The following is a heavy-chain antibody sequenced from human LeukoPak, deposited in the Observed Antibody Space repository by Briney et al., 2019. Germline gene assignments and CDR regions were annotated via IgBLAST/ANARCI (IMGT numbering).Heavy chain of an antibody. V-gene: IGHV3-48*03. CDR2: ISSSGSTI. Sequence: SGGSLRLSCAASGFTFSSYEMNWVRQAPGKGLVWVSYISSSGSTIYYADSVKGRFTISRDNAKNSLYLQMNSLRAEDTAVYYCATAITHGAFDIWGQGTMVTVSS. CDR3: ATAITHGAFDI. J-gene: IGHJ3*02. CDR1: GFTFSSYE. D-gene: IGHD3-10*01.